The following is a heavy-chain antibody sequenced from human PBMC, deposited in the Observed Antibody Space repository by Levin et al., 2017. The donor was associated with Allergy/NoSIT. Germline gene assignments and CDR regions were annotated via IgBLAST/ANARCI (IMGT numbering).Heavy chain of an antibody. CDR3: ARVRIAVTGNRVFYYGMDV. CDR2: IYYSGST. J-gene: IGHJ6*02. D-gene: IGHD6-19*01. CDR1: GGSISSYY. V-gene: IGHV4-59*08. Sequence: LSQTLSLTCTVSGGSISSYYWSWIRQPPGKGLEWIGYIYYSGSTNYNPSLKSRVTISVDTSKNQFSLKLSSVTAADTAVYYCARVRIAVTGNRVFYYGMDVWGQGTTVTVSS.